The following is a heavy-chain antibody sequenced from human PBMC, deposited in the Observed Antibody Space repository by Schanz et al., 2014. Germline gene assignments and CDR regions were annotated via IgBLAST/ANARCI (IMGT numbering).Heavy chain of an antibody. CDR3: AKGMGYCSGGTCYDYYYYGLDV. V-gene: IGHV3-23*01. D-gene: IGHD2-15*01. CDR1: GFTFNSYA. J-gene: IGHJ6*02. CDR2: ISHSGGSK. Sequence: VQLLQFGGGVVQPGRSLRLSCAASGFTFNSYAMTWVRQAPGKGLEWVSSISHSGGSKYYADSVKGRFTISRDNSKNTVYLQMNSLSADDTAVFYCAKGMGYCSGGTCYDYYYYGLDVWGQGTTVTVSS.